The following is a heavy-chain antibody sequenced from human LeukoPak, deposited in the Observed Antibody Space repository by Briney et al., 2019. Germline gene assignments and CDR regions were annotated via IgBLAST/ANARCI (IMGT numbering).Heavy chain of an antibody. CDR2: INYSGRT. V-gene: IGHV4-34*01. Sequence: PSETLSLTCAVFDGSFSDYYWSWVRQPPGKGLEWIGEINYSGRTNYYPSLTSRATLSIDTSKNQFSLKLSSVTAADTAVYYCARRAPPYYMDVWGKGTTVTISS. CDR1: DGSFSDYY. CDR3: ARRAPPYYMDV. J-gene: IGHJ6*03.